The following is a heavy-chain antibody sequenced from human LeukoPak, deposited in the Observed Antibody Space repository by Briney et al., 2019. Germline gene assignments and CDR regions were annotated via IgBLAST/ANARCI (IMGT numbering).Heavy chain of an antibody. CDR1: GFTFSNAW. V-gene: IGHV3-15*01. D-gene: IGHD3-16*01. J-gene: IGHJ4*02. Sequence: GGSLRLSCAASGFTFSNAWMSWVRQAPGKGLEWVGRIKSKADGGTTDYAAPVKGRLTISRDDSKNTLYLQMNSLKTEDTAVYYCTRDYVWGSLTPLDYWGQGTLVTVSS. CDR2: IKSKADGGTT. CDR3: TRDYVWGSLTPLDY.